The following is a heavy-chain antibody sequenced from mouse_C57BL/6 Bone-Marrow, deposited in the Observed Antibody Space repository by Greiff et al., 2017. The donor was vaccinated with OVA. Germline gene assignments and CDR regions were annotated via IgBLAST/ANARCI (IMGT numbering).Heavy chain of an antibody. V-gene: IGHV2-2*01. CDR1: GFSLTSYG. CDR3: ARNSPSYYGSSYYFDY. J-gene: IGHJ2*01. CDR2: IWRGGST. D-gene: IGHD1-1*01. Sequence: QVQLKQSGPGLVQPSPSLSITCTVSGFSLTSYGVHWVRQSPGKGLEWLGVIWRGGSTDYNAAFISRLSISKDNSKSQVFFKMNSLQADDTAIYYCARNSPSYYGSSYYFDYWGQGTTLTVSS.